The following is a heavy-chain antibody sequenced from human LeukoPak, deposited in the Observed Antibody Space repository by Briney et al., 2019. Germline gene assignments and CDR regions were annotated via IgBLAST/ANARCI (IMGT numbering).Heavy chain of an antibody. J-gene: IGHJ4*02. CDR1: GGSFSSGGYY. CDR2: IYHTGSS. CDR3: ARLVARVRGVTYYFDY. D-gene: IGHD3-10*01. V-gene: IGHV4-31*03. Sequence: PSQTLSLTCTVSGGSFSSGGYYWSWIRQHPGKGLEWIVHIYHTGSSYYNPTLKSRVTISVDTSKNQFSLRLKSVTAADTAVYYCARLVARVRGVTYYFDYWGQGTLVTVSS.